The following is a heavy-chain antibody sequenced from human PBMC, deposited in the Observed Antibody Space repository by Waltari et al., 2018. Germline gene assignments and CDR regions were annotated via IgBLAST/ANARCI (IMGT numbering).Heavy chain of an antibody. CDR2: ISYDGSNK. V-gene: IGHV3-30*01. CDR3: ARKRGYCSGGSCYSVGAAFDI. J-gene: IGHJ3*02. CDR1: GFTFSSYA. Sequence: QVQLVESGGGVVQPGRSLRLSCAASGFTFSSYAMHWVRQAPGKGLEWVAVISYDGSNKDYADSVKGRFTISRDNSKNTLYLQMNSLRAEDTAVYYCARKRGYCSGGSCYSVGAAFDIWGQGTMVTVSS. D-gene: IGHD2-15*01.